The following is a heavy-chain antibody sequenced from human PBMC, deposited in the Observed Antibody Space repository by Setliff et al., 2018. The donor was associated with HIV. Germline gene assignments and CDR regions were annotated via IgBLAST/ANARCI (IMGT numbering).Heavy chain of an antibody. CDR1: GFTFSSYS. V-gene: IGHV3-21*01. Sequence: GGSLRLSCAASGFTFSSYSMNWVRQAPGKGLEWVSSISPSSSYIHYADSVKGRFTISRDNAKNSLYLQVNSLRAEYTAVYYCARQGPSRGSGYYPPDDALDIWGQGTMVTVSS. D-gene: IGHD3-22*01. CDR3: ARQGPSRGSGYYPPDDALDI. J-gene: IGHJ3*02. CDR2: ISPSSSYI.